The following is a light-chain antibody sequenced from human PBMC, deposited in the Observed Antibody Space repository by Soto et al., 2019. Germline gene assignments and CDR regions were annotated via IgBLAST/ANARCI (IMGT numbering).Light chain of an antibody. CDR1: QPVSSSY. V-gene: IGKV3-20*01. CDR2: VAS. CDR3: QECSISTWP. Sequence: EIVLTQSPGTLSLSPGDRATLSCRASQPVSSSYLAWYQQRPGQAPRLLIYVASSRATGIPDRSSGSASGTDFTLTISRLEPEDFAVYYCQECSISTWPVGQGTTVEI. J-gene: IGKJ1*01.